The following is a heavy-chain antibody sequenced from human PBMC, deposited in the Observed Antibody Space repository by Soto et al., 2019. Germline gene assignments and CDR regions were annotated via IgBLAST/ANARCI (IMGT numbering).Heavy chain of an antibody. CDR1: GFTFGDYA. CDR3: TRGTTGTLIDY. CDR2: IRSKDYGGT. D-gene: IGHD1-1*01. V-gene: IGHV3-49*03. Sequence: GGSLGLSCITSGFTFGDYAMSWFRQAPGKGLEWVGFIRSKDYGGTEYAASVKGRSTISRDDSKSIAYLQMSSLKTDDTAIYYCTRGTTGTLIDYWGQGTLVTVSS. J-gene: IGHJ4*02.